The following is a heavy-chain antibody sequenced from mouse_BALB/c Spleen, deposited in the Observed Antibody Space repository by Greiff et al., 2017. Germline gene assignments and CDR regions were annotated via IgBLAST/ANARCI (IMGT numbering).Heavy chain of an antibody. CDR3: ARDTTATLYAMDY. V-gene: IGHV2-9*02. J-gene: IGHJ4*01. Sequence: QVQLKESGPGLVAPSQSLSITCTVSGFSLTSYGVLWVRQPPGKGLEWLGVIWAGGSTNYNSALMSRLSISKDNSKSQVFLKMNSLQTDDTAMNYCARDTTATLYAMDYWGQGTSVTVSS. CDR2: IWAGGST. CDR1: GFSLTSYG. D-gene: IGHD1-2*01.